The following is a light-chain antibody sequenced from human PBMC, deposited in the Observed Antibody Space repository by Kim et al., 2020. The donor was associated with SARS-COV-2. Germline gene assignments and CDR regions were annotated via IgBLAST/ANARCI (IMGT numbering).Light chain of an antibody. Sequence: SVVTGQTARITWSGDVLAKKYGRWFQQKPGQAPVLVIYKDSERPSGIPERCSGSSSGTTVTLTISGAQVEDEADYYCYSAADNNLVFGGGTQLTVL. CDR1: VLAKKY. CDR2: KDS. J-gene: IGLJ3*02. CDR3: YSAADNNLV. V-gene: IGLV3-27*01.